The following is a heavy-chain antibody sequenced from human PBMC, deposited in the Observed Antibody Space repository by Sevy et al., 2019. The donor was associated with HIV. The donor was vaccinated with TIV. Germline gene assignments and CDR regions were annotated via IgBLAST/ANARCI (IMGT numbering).Heavy chain of an antibody. V-gene: IGHV3-30*02. D-gene: IGHD6-6*01. CDR2: IRYDGSNK. J-gene: IGHJ1*01. CDR3: AKPLSPHWGSSSGTQYFQH. CDR1: GFTFSSYG. Sequence: GGSLGLSCAASGFTFSSYGMHWVRQAPGKGLEWVAFIRYDGSNKYYADSVKGRFTISRDNSKNTLYLQMNSLRAEDTAVYYCAKPLSPHWGSSSGTQYFQHWGQGTLVTVSS.